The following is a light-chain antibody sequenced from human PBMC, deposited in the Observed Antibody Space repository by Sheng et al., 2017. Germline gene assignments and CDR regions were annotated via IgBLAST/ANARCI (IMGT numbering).Light chain of an antibody. J-gene: IGKJ1*01. V-gene: IGKV3-15*01. Sequence: TQSPSFLSASVGDGVSITCRASQDIFSYLAWYQQKPGQAPRLLIYGASTRATGIPARFSGSGSGTEFTLTIGSLQSEDFAVYYCQQYNNWSWTFGQGTKVEIK. CDR1: QDIFSY. CDR2: GAS. CDR3: QQYNNWSWT.